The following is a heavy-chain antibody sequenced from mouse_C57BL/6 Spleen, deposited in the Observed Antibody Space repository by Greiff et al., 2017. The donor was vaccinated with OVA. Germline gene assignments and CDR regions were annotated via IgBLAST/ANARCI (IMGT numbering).Heavy chain of an antibody. D-gene: IGHD2-3*01. V-gene: IGHV1-64*01. CDR1: GYTFTDYY. CDR3: AREEVYDGYYGYFDY. Sequence: QVQLQQSGAELVRPGASVKLSCKASGYTFTDYYINWVKQRPGQGLEWIGMIHPNSGSTNYNEKFKSKATLTVDKSSSTAYMQLSSLTSEDSAVYYCAREEVYDGYYGYFDYWGQGTTLTVSS. CDR2: IHPNSGST. J-gene: IGHJ2*01.